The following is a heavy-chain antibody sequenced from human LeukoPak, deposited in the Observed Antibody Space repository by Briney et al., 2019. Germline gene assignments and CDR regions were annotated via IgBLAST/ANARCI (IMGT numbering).Heavy chain of an antibody. CDR2: ILYDGSDS. CDR3: ARDRDSRSNSFDY. D-gene: IGHD5-24*01. V-gene: IGHV3-33*05. J-gene: IGHJ4*02. Sequence: PGGSLRLSCAASGFTFRSHGMHWVRQAPGKGLEWVGVILYDGSDSYYTDSGKGRFTLSRDNSKKTLYLQMNSLRAEDTAVYFCARDRDSRSNSFDYWGQGALVTVSS. CDR1: GFTFRSHG.